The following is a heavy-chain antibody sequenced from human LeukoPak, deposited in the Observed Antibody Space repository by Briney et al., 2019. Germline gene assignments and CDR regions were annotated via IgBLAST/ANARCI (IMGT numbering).Heavy chain of an antibody. V-gene: IGHV4-34*01. CDR2: INDSGRT. CDR3: AMRCNYVRNYYINV. J-gene: IGHJ6*03. CDR1: GGSLGNFY. D-gene: IGHD4-11*01. Sequence: SETLSLTCAVYGGSLGNFYWSSIRQTPGKGMEWIGEINDSGRTNYNPSLMSRVTVSVDTSKNQFSLRLTSVTATDTAVYYCAMRCNYVRNYYINVWGKGAAVSVSS.